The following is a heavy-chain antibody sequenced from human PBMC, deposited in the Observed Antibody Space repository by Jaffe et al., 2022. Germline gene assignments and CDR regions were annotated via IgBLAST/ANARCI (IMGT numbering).Heavy chain of an antibody. CDR2: IYWNDDK. D-gene: IGHD3-3*01. V-gene: IGHV2-5*01. Sequence: QITLKESGPTLVKPTQTLTLTCTFSGFSLSTSGVGVGWIRQPPGKALEWLALIYWNDDKRYSPSLKSRLTITKDTSKNQVVLTMTNMDPVDTATYYCAHRRGFWSGSDAFDIWGQGTMVTVSS. CDR1: GFSLSTSGVG. J-gene: IGHJ3*02. CDR3: AHRRGFWSGSDAFDI.